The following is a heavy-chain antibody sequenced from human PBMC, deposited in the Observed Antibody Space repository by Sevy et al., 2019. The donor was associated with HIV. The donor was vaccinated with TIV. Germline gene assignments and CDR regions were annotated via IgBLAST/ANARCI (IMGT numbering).Heavy chain of an antibody. CDR3: AKDWESYVWGSHYDY. CDR1: GFSFSNYG. CDR2: TSGSGGST. Sequence: GGSLRLSCEASGFSFSNYGMNWVRQAPGKGLEWVSGTSGSGGSTYYADSVKGRFTISRDNSKNTLYLQMNSLRAEDTAGYSCAKDWESYVWGSHYDYWGQGTLVTVSS. V-gene: IGHV3-23*01. J-gene: IGHJ4*02. D-gene: IGHD3-16*01.